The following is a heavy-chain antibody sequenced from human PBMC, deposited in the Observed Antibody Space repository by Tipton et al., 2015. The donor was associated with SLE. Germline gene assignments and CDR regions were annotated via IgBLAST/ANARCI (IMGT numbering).Heavy chain of an antibody. J-gene: IGHJ4*02. Sequence: SLRLSCAASGFTFSSYSMNWVRQAPGKGLEWVSSISSSSSYIYYADSGKGRFTISRDNAKNSLYLQMNSLRAENTAVYYCARVAHGDYVGNYFDYWGQGTLVTVSS. D-gene: IGHD4-17*01. CDR2: ISSSSSYI. CDR1: GFTFSSYS. CDR3: ARVAHGDYVGNYFDY. V-gene: IGHV3-21*04.